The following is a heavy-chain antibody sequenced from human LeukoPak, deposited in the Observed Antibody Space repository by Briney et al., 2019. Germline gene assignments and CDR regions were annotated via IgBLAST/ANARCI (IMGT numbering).Heavy chain of an antibody. CDR1: GGSISSYY. V-gene: IGHV4-59*01. CDR2: VYDSGRT. D-gene: IGHD6-13*01. CDR3: ARGDSSSRALYAFDI. Sequence: PSETLSLTCTVSGGSISSYYWSWIRQPPGKGLEWIGYVYDSGRTNYNPSLRSRVTISEDTSKNQFSLNLSSVTAADTAVYYCARGDSSSRALYAFDIWGQGTLVTVSS. J-gene: IGHJ3*02.